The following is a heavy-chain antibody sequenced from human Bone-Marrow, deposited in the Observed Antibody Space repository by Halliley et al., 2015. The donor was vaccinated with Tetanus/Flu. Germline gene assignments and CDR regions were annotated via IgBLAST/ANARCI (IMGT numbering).Heavy chain of an antibody. Sequence: AASGFDFSSYWMHWVRQAPGKGLVWVSRTNHDGSDTRYADSVKGRFTISKDNAKNTVYLQMNSLGAEDTAVYYCVREDGPTAARDNRFDPRGQGTLVIVSS. V-gene: IGHV3-74*01. D-gene: IGHD6-6*01. CDR2: TNHDGSDT. J-gene: IGHJ5*02. CDR1: GFDFSSYW. CDR3: VREDGPTAARDNRFDP.